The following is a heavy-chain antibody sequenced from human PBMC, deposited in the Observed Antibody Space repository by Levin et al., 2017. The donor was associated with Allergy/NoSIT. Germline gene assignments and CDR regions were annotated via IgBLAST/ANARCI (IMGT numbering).Heavy chain of an antibody. V-gene: IGHV1-2*02. J-gene: IGHJ4*02. CDR2: INPHSGDT. CDR3: ARDLYNDDSVFGY. D-gene: IGHD3-22*01. Sequence: ASVKVSCKASRYIFSDYFIHWVRQAPGQGLEWMGWINPHSGDTKYAQEFQGRVTMTRNTSISTAYMELTRLTSDDTAVYYCARDLYNDDSVFGYWGQGTLVNVFS. CDR1: RYIFSDYF.